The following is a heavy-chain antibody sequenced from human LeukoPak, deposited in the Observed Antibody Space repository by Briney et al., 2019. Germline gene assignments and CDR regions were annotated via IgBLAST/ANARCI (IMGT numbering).Heavy chain of an antibody. J-gene: IGHJ4*02. CDR2: VCNSGST. D-gene: IGHD2-2*01. V-gene: IGHV4-4*07. CDR1: GVSISSFC. CDR3: ARGEAVPAAMGDLFDY. Sequence: SETLSLTCTVSGVSISSFCWSWIRQPATKGLEWIGRVCNSGSTNYNPSLRSRVIMSIDTSKNQLSLDLSSVTAADTAVYHCARGEAVPAAMGDLFDYWGQGTLVTVSS.